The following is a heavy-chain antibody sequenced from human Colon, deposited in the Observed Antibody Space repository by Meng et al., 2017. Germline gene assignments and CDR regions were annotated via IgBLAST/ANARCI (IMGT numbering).Heavy chain of an antibody. CDR2: ISYSGST. Sequence: VQLQEAGPGLVKPPETLSLTCTVSGGSISSYYWSWIRQPPGKGLEWIGYISYSGSTNYNPSLKRRVTISVDTSKNRFSLRLSSVTAADTAVYYCARGIAVADNWFDPWGQGTLVTVSS. D-gene: IGHD6-19*01. CDR1: GGSISSYY. CDR3: ARGIAVADNWFDP. J-gene: IGHJ5*02. V-gene: IGHV4-59*01.